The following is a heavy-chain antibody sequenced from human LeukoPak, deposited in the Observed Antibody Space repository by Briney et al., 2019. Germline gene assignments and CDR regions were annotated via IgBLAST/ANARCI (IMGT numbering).Heavy chain of an antibody. Sequence: ASVKVSCKASGYTFTGYYMHWVRQAPGQGLEWMGWINPNSGGTNYAQKFQGRVTMTTDTSTSTAYMELRSLRSDDTAVYYCAREGAAAGNRWFDPWGQGTLVTVSS. V-gene: IGHV1-2*02. J-gene: IGHJ5*02. CDR3: AREGAAAGNRWFDP. CDR2: INPNSGGT. D-gene: IGHD6-13*01. CDR1: GYTFTGYY.